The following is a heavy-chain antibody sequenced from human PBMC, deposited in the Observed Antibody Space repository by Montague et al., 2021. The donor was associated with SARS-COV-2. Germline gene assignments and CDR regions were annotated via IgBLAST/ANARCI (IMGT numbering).Heavy chain of an antibody. D-gene: IGHD2-2*01. J-gene: IGHJ5*02. V-gene: IGHV4-39*01. Sequence: SETLSLTCTVSGGSVSGTSYYWAWIRQPPGKGLEWIVNIHHSGTTFYNLSLKSRVTISVDTSKNEVSLKLNSVTAADTAVYYCARQGGPAGKHWFDPWGQGTLVPVSS. CDR1: GGSVSGTSYY. CDR3: ARQGGPAGKHWFDP. CDR2: IHHSGTT.